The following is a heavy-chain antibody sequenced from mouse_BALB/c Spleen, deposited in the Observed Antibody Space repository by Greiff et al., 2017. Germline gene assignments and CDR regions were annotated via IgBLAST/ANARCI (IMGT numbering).Heavy chain of an antibody. Sequence: EVKLMESGGGLVPPGGSLRLSCATSGFTFTDYYMSWVRQPPGKALEWLGFIRNKANGYTTEYSASVKGWFTISRDNSQSILYLQMNTLRAEDSATYYCARAPYGNCAMDYWGQGTSVTVSS. D-gene: IGHD2-10*02. J-gene: IGHJ4*01. V-gene: IGHV7-3*02. CDR1: GFTFTDYY. CDR3: ARAPYGNCAMDY. CDR2: IRNKANGYTT.